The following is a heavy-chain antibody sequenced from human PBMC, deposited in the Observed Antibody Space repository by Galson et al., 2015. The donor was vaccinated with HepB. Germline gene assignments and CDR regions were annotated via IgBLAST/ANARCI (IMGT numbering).Heavy chain of an antibody. CDR1: GDSVSSNSAA. J-gene: IGHJ6*02. D-gene: IGHD3-10*01. CDR2: TYYRSKWYN. Sequence: CAISGDSVSSNSAAWNWIRQSPSRGLEWLGRTYYRSKWYNDYAVSVKSRITINPDTSKNQFSLQLSSVTAADTAVYYCARGTYYYGSGSYYNGPYYYYGMDVWGQGTTVTVSS. CDR3: ARGTYYYGSGSYYNGPYYYYGMDV. V-gene: IGHV6-1*01.